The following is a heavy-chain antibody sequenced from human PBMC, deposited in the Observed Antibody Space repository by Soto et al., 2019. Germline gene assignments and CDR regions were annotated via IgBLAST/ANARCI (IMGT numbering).Heavy chain of an antibody. CDR3: AARPRYVGVPRAEYFQH. D-gene: IGHD1-26*01. CDR2: IIPILGIA. CDR1: GGTFSSYT. J-gene: IGHJ1*01. Sequence: QVQLVQSGAEVKKPGSSVKVSCKASGGTFSSYTISWVRQAPGQGLEWMGRIIPILGIANYAQKFQGRVTITADKSTSTAYMELSSLRSEDTAEYYCAARPRYVGVPRAEYFQHWGQGTLVTVSS. V-gene: IGHV1-69*02.